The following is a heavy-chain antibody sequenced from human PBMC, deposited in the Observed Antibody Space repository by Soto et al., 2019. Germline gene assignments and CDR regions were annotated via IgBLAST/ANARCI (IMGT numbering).Heavy chain of an antibody. Sequence: VQLVQSGAEVKTPGSSVKVSCKASGDTFSSYSIAWVRQAPGQGLEWMGGIIPVFRSINYSQKFQGRVTITADESTTTAYMELTSLRPQDTAVYFCARDDGWNYRYYDMEVWGQGTTDTVS. D-gene: IGHD1-7*01. V-gene: IGHV1-69*12. CDR1: GDTFSSYS. J-gene: IGHJ6*02. CDR3: ARDDGWNYRYYDMEV. CDR2: IIPVFRSI.